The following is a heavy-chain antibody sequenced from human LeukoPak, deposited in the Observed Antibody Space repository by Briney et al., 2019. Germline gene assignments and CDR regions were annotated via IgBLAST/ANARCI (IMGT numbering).Heavy chain of an antibody. V-gene: IGHV3-53*01. CDR3: AREGSGSSWPDDDYYYYYMDV. CDR1: GFTVSSNY. J-gene: IGHJ6*03. CDR2: IYSGGST. Sequence: GGSLRLSCAASGFTVSSNYMSWVRQAPGKGLEWVSVIYSGGSTYYADSVKGRFTISRDNSKNTLYLQMNSLRAEDTAVYYCAREGSGSSWPDDDYYYYYMDVWGKGTTVTISS. D-gene: IGHD6-13*01.